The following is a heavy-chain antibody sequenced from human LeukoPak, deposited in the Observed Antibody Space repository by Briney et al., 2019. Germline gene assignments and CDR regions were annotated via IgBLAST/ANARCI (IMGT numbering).Heavy chain of an antibody. J-gene: IGHJ3*01. Sequence: GGSLRLSCAASGFTFSSYRMHWVRQAPGKGLVWVSRIDTDGSGRSYADSVKGRFTISRDSAKSTLYLQMNSLRGEDTAVFYCARAGAAYAFDVWGQGTMVTVSS. CDR3: ARAGAAYAFDV. CDR2: IDTDGSGR. V-gene: IGHV3-74*01. CDR1: GFTFSSYR. D-gene: IGHD2-15*01.